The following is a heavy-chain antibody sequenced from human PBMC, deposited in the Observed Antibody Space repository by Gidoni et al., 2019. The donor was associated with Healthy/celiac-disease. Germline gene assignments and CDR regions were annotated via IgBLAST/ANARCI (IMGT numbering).Heavy chain of an antibody. Sequence: EVQLLESGGGLVQPGGSLRLSCAASGFTFSSYAMSWVRQAPGTGLGWVSAISGSGGSTYYADSVKGRFTISRDNSKNTLYLQMNSLRAEATAVYYCASSLLRFFGGIDYWGQGTLVTVSS. D-gene: IGHD3-3*01. CDR1: GFTFSSYA. J-gene: IGHJ4*02. CDR2: ISGSGGST. V-gene: IGHV3-23*01. CDR3: ASSLLRFFGGIDY.